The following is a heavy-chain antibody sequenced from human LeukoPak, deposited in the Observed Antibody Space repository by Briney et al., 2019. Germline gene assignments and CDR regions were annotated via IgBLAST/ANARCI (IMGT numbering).Heavy chain of an antibody. V-gene: IGHV3-23*01. D-gene: IGHD1-26*01. Sequence: GGSLRLSCAASGFTFSSYVMNWVRQAPGKGLEWVSAISGSGGSTYYADSVKGRFTISRDNSKNTLYLQMNSLRAEDTAVYYCAKEGGGPPVYDYWGQGTLVTVSS. CDR2: ISGSGGST. J-gene: IGHJ4*02. CDR3: AKEGGGPPVYDY. CDR1: GFTFSSYV.